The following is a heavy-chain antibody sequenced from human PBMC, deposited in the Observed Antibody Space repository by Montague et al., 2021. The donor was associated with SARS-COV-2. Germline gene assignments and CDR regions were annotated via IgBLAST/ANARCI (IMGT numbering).Heavy chain of an antibody. CDR2: IKHDGSEK. Sequence: SLRPSCAASRFTFSDFWMNWVRQAPRKGLEWVADIKHDGSEKSYVDSVKGRFTISRDNAKNSLYLQMNSLRAEDTAVYYCARGSTGWYAIFGHYGMDVWGQGTAVTVSS. V-gene: IGHV3-7*01. CDR3: ARGSTGWYAIFGHYGMDV. D-gene: IGHD6-19*01. CDR1: RFTFSDFW. J-gene: IGHJ6*02.